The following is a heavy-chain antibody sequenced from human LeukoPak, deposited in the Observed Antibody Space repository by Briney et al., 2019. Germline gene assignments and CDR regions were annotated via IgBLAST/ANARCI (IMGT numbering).Heavy chain of an antibody. V-gene: IGHV1-2*02. Sequence: ASVKVSCKASGYTFTGYYMHWVRQAPGQGLEWMGWINPNSGGTNYAQKFQGRVTMTRDTSISTAYMELSRLRSDDTAAYYCARDPEYYYGSGSYYYYFDYWGQGTLVTVSS. J-gene: IGHJ4*02. CDR3: ARDPEYYYGSGSYYYYFDY. CDR2: INPNSGGT. D-gene: IGHD3-10*01. CDR1: GYTFTGYY.